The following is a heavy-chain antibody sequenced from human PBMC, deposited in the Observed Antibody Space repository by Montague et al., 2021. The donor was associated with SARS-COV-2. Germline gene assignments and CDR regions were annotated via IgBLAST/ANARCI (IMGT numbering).Heavy chain of an antibody. Sequence: SETLSLTCTVSGGSISSSNYYGVWIRQPPGKGLEWIETIFYSGCTYYNPSLKSRVAISIDTSKNQFSLKLNSVTAADTAVYYCASRRYSASGSRWYLDLWGRGTLVTVSS. CDR2: IFYSGCT. CDR1: GGSISSSNYY. D-gene: IGHD3-10*01. CDR3: ASRRYSASGSRWYLDL. J-gene: IGHJ2*01. V-gene: IGHV4-39*07.